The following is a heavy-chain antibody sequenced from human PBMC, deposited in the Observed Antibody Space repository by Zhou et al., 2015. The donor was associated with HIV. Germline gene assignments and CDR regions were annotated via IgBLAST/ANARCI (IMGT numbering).Heavy chain of an antibody. CDR1: GFTFSSYG. CDR2: SRNKANSYTT. V-gene: IGHV3-72*01. CDR3: ARGAGGYAFDI. Sequence: VQLVESGGGMVQPGKSLRLSCAASGFTFSSYGMHWVRQAAGKGLEWVGRSRNKANSYTTEYAASVKGRFTISRDNSKNTLYLQMNSLRAEDTAVYYCARGAGGYAFDIWGQGTMVTVSS. D-gene: IGHD3-10*01. J-gene: IGHJ3*02.